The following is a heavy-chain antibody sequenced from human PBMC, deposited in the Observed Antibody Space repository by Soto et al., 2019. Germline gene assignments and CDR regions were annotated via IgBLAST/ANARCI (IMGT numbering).Heavy chain of an antibody. Sequence: SETLSLTCTVSGGSISSYYWSWIRQPPGKGLEWIGYIYYSGSTNYNPSLKSRVTISVDTSKNQFSLKLSSVTAADTAVYYCARREVAVAGSPRGAFDIWGQGTMVTVSS. CDR3: ARREVAVAGSPRGAFDI. J-gene: IGHJ3*02. CDR1: GGSISSYY. D-gene: IGHD6-19*01. V-gene: IGHV4-59*08. CDR2: IYYSGST.